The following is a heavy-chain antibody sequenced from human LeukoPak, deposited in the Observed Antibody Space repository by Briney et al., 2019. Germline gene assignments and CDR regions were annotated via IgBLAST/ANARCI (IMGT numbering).Heavy chain of an antibody. D-gene: IGHD1-26*01. CDR3: TRVRPPTTSVY. CDR2: IHTSGRT. CDR1: GAYISSGDYY. J-gene: IGHJ4*02. V-gene: IGHV4-61*02. Sequence: SETLSLTCTISGAYISSGDYYWTWIRQPAGKGLEWIGRIHTSGRTYYNSSLNSRVSISLEFSKNQFSLTLKSVTAADTAIYYCTRVRPPTTSVYWGQGTLVIVSS.